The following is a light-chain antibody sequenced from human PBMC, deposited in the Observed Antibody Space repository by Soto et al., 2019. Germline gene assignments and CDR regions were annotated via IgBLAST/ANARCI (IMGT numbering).Light chain of an antibody. J-gene: IGKJ4*01. V-gene: IGKV1-5*01. CDR1: QSISSW. CDR3: QQYSSYSPLT. Sequence: DIQMTQSPSSVSASVGDRVTITCRASQSISSWLAWYQQKPGKAHKLMIYDAYSLESGTPSRFSGRRSGTEFTLTIASVQPEDLATYYCQQYSSYSPLTFGGWTKVDVK. CDR2: DAY.